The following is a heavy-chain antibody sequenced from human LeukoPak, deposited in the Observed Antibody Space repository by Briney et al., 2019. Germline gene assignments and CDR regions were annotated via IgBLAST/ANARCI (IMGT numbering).Heavy chain of an antibody. CDR1: GGSISSYY. D-gene: IGHD1-26*01. CDR2: ISYSGST. CDR3: ARTTTSFDD. V-gene: IGHV4-59*01. J-gene: IGHJ4*02. Sequence: SETLSLTCTVSGGSISSYYWSSIRQPPGKGLEWIGYISYSGSTNYNPPLKSRVTISLYMSKNQFSLNLSSVTAADTAVYYCARTTTSFDDWGQGTLVTVSS.